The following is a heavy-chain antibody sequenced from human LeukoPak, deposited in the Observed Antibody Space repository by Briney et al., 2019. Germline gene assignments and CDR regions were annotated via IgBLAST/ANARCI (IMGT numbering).Heavy chain of an antibody. D-gene: IGHD2-2*01. CDR1: GGTFSSYA. J-gene: IGHJ4*02. Sequence: ASVKVSCKVSGGTFSSYAFSWVRQAPGQGLEWMGWINPNSGGTNYAQKFQGRVTMTRDTSISTAYMELSRLRSDDTAVYYCARDPGVPAAQYYFDYWGQGTLVTVSS. CDR3: ARDPGVPAAQYYFDY. CDR2: INPNSGGT. V-gene: IGHV1-2*02.